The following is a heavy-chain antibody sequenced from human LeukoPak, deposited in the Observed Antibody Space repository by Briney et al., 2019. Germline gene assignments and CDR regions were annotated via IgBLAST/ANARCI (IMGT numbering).Heavy chain of an antibody. CDR2: IFGSGGSP. J-gene: IGHJ4*02. CDR1: GFTFGSHA. Sequence: GGSLRLSCEASGFTFGSHAMYWVRQAPGKGLEWVAGIFGSGGSPHYADSVKGRFTISRDNSRNAVYLQINSLRADDTAVYYCGKTTVGYSSGQKPAWPVDYWGQGTLVTVSS. V-gene: IGHV3-23*01. D-gene: IGHD5-18*01. CDR3: GKTTVGYSSGQKPAWPVDY.